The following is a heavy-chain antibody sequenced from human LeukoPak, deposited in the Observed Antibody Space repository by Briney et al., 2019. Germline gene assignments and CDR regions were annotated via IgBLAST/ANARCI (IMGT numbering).Heavy chain of an antibody. CDR3: AKDPVSDY. V-gene: IGHV3-23*01. Sequence: GGSLRLSCAVSGFTFSNYAMTWVRQAPEKGLEWVSAISGSGGNTYYADSVKGRFTISRDNSKNTLYLQMNSLRAEDTAVYYCAKDPVSDYWGQGTLVTVSS. CDR2: ISGSGGNT. J-gene: IGHJ4*02. D-gene: IGHD2-8*01. CDR1: GFTFSNYA.